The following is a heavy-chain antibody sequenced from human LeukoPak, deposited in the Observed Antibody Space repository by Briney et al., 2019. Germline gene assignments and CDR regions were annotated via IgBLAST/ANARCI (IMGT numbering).Heavy chain of an antibody. J-gene: IGHJ6*04. V-gene: IGHV3-30*04. D-gene: IGHD1-1*01. CDR1: GFTFSSYA. Sequence: PGGSLRLSCAASGFTFSSYAMHWVRQAPGKGLEWVAVISYDGSNKYYADSVKGRFTISRDNSKNTLYLQMNSLRAEDTAVYYCANNNGMDVWGKGTTVTISS. CDR2: ISYDGSNK. CDR3: ANNNGMDV.